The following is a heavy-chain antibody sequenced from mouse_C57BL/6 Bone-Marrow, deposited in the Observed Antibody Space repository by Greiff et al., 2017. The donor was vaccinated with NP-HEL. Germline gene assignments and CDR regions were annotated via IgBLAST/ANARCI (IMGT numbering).Heavy chain of an antibody. CDR1: GFNIKDDY. D-gene: IGHD1-1*01. Sequence: EVKLMESGAELVRPGASVKLSCTASGFNIKDDYMHWVKQRPEQGLAWIGWIDPENGDTEYASKFQGKATITADTSSNTAYLQLSSLTSEDTAVYYCTSITTVVNWYFDVWGTGTTVTVSS. CDR3: TSITTVVNWYFDV. V-gene: IGHV14-4*01. J-gene: IGHJ1*03. CDR2: IDPENGDT.